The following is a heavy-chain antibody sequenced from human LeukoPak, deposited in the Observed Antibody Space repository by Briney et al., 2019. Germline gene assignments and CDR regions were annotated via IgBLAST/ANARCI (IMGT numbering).Heavy chain of an antibody. CDR1: GFSFSSYG. CDR2: ITASGTAM. V-gene: IGHV3-48*02. J-gene: IGHJ4*02. D-gene: IGHD1-26*01. Sequence: GGSLRLSCAASGFSFSSYGMSWVRQAPGKGLEWVSHITASGTAMFYADSVKGRFTISRDNAKNSLYLQMNSLRDEDTAVYYCASSGSYRFDYWGQGTLVTVSS. CDR3: ASSGSYRFDY.